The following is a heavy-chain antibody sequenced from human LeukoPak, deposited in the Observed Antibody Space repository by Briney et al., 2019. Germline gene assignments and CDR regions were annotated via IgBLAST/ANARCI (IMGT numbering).Heavy chain of an antibody. CDR2: LGISGDYA. Sequence: PGGSLRLSCVASGFTLSSYAVSWVRQAPGKGLQWVSSLGISGDYAWYAGSVKGRFTISRDSSKNTLYLQMNSLGAEDTALYYCARGGGGNSDFLTTYTGASLSFDYWGQGDLVTVSS. J-gene: IGHJ4*02. CDR1: GFTLSSYA. V-gene: IGHV3-23*01. CDR3: ARGGGGNSDFLTTYTGASLSFDY. D-gene: IGHD3-9*01.